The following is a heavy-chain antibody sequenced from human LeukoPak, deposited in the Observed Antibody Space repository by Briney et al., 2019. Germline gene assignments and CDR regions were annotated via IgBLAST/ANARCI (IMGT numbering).Heavy chain of an antibody. J-gene: IGHJ6*02. CDR2: ISSSSSYI. D-gene: IGHD2-2*01. V-gene: IGHV3-21*01. Sequence: KAGGSLRLSCAASGFTFSSYSMNWVRQAPGKGLEWVSSISSSSSYIYYADSVKGRFTISRDNAKNSLYLQMNSLRAEDTAVYYCARDSIVVVPAAIDYYYGMDVWGQGTTVTVSS. CDR1: GFTFSSYS. CDR3: ARDSIVVVPAAIDYYYGMDV.